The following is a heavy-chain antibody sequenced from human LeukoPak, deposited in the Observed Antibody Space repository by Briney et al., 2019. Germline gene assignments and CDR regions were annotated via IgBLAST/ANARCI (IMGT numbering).Heavy chain of an antibody. CDR1: GGSISSYY. Sequence: SETLSLTCTVSGGSISSYYWSWIRQPPGKGLEWIGEIYHSGSTNYNPSLKSRVTISVDKSKNQFSLKLSSVTAADTAVYYCARADLGGLGPLFDYWGQGTLVTVSS. J-gene: IGHJ4*02. D-gene: IGHD3-16*01. CDR2: IYHSGST. CDR3: ARADLGGLGPLFDY. V-gene: IGHV4-59*12.